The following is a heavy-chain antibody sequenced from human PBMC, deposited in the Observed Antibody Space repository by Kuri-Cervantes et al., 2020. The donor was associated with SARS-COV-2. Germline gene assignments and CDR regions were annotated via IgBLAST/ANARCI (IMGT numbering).Heavy chain of an antibody. V-gene: IGHV3-30-3*01. CDR3: ARSAPPGIAAAGVDWYFDY. J-gene: IGHJ4*02. CDR1: GFTVSSNY. Sequence: GESLKISCAASGFTVSSNYMSWVRQAPGKGLEWVAVISYDGSNKYYADSVKGRFTISRDNSKNTLYLQMNSLRAEDTAVYYCARSAPPGIAAAGVDWYFDYWGQGTLVTVSS. D-gene: IGHD6-13*01. CDR2: ISYDGSNK.